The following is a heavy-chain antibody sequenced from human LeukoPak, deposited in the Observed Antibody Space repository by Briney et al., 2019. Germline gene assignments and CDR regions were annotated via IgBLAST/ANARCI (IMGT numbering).Heavy chain of an antibody. J-gene: IGHJ5*02. CDR3: ARDGGGYYYFPNNWFDP. CDR1: GGTFSGYY. V-gene: IGHV4-34*01. D-gene: IGHD3-22*01. CDR2: INHSGST. Sequence: SETLSLTCAVYGGTFSGYYWSWIRQPPGKGLEWIGEINHSGSTKYNPSLKSRVTISVDTSKNQFSLKLSSVTAADTAVYYCARDGGGYYYFPNNWFDPWGQGTLVTVSS.